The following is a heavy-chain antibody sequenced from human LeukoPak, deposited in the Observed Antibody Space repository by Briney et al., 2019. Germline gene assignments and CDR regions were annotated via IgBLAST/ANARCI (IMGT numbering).Heavy chain of an antibody. V-gene: IGHV5-51*01. D-gene: IGHD3-10*01. CDR2: IYPGDSDT. J-gene: IGHJ5*02. CDR1: GYSFTNYW. Sequence: GESLKISFKGSGYSFTNYWIGWVRQMPGKGLEWMGIIYPGDSDTRYSPSFQDQVTISADKSISTAYLQWSSLKASDTAMYYCARQRFTMRAYAGNWFDRWGQGTLVTVSS. CDR3: ARQRFTMRAYAGNWFDR.